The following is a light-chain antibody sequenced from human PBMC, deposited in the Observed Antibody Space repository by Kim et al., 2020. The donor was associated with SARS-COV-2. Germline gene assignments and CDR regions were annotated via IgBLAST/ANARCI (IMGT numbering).Light chain of an antibody. Sequence: SASVGDRVTITCRASQSISSYLNWYQQKPGKAPNLLIYAASSLRSGVPSRFSGSGSETDFTLTISSLQPEDFATYYCQQSFSTPRTFGQGTKLEI. CDR1: QSISSY. V-gene: IGKV1-39*01. J-gene: IGKJ2*01. CDR3: QQSFSTPRT. CDR2: AAS.